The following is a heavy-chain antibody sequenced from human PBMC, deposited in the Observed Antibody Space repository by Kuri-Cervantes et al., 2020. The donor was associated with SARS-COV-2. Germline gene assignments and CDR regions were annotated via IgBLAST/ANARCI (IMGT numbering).Heavy chain of an antibody. Sequence: GESLKISCKGSGYSFTSYWIGWVRQMPGKGLEWMGIIYPGDSDTKYSPSFQGQVTISADKSTSTAYLQWGGLKASDTAMYYCARRGRGAVAGTTKYWYFDLWGRGTLVTVSS. V-gene: IGHV5-51*01. CDR3: ARRGRGAVAGTTKYWYFDL. D-gene: IGHD6-19*01. CDR1: GYSFTSYW. J-gene: IGHJ2*01. CDR2: IYPGDSDT.